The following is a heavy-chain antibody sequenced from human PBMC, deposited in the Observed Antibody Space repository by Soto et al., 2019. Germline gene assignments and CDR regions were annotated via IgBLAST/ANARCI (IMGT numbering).Heavy chain of an antibody. Sequence: EVQLVESGGGLVQPGGSLRLSCTASGFTFSSSWMTWVRQAPGKGLEWVANIKEDGSERGYVDSVKGRFTISRDNANNSLNLQMSSLRAEDTAVYFCARGHVAMTWGQGAMVFVSS. CDR2: IKEDGSER. D-gene: IGHD2-2*01. CDR3: ARGHVAMT. CDR1: GFTFSSSW. V-gene: IGHV3-7*04. J-gene: IGHJ3*01.